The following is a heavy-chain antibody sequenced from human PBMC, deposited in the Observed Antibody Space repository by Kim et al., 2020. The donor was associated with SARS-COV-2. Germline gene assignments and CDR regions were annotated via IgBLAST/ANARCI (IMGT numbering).Heavy chain of an antibody. D-gene: IGHD2-21*02. J-gene: IGHJ4*02. Sequence: GGSLRLSCAASGFTFSNAWMSWVRQAPGKGLEWVGRIKSKTDGGTTDYAAPVKGRFTISRDDSKNTLYLQMNSLKTEDTAVYYCTTCGGDCYSHFDYWGQGTLVTVSS. CDR2: IKSKTDGGTT. V-gene: IGHV3-15*01. CDR1: GFTFSNAW. CDR3: TTCGGDCYSHFDY.